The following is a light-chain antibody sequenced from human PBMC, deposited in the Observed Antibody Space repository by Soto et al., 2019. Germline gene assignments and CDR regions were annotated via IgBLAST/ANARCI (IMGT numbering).Light chain of an antibody. J-gene: IGKJ5*01. Sequence: DIVLTQSPLSLPVTPGEPASISCRSSQSLLHSTGNNNLDWYLQKPGQPPQLLIYWGSSRASGVPERFSGSGSGTDFTLTISRVEADDVGVSYCVQGRQLPVTLGQGTRLDIK. V-gene: IGKV2-28*01. CDR1: QSLLHSTGNNN. CDR3: VQGRQLPVT. CDR2: WGS.